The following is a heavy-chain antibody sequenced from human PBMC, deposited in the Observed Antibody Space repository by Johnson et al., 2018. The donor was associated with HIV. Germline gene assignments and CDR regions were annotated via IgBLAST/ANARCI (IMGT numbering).Heavy chain of an antibody. CDR2: VSYDGSNK. CDR3: ARGLTMIVVVDAFDI. CDR1: GFTFSNSD. D-gene: IGHD3-22*01. V-gene: IGHV3-30-3*01. Sequence: VQLVESGGGLVQPGGSLRLSCAASGFTFSNSDMNWVHQAPGKGLEWVTLVSYDGSNKYYADSVKGRFTISRDNSKNTLYLQMNSLRDEDTSVYYCARGLTMIVVVDAFDIWGQGTMVTVSP. J-gene: IGHJ3*02.